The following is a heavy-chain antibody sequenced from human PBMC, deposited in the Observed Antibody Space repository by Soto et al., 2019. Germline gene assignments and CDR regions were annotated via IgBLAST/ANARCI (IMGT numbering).Heavy chain of an antibody. CDR1: GGTFSSYT. J-gene: IGHJ4*02. CDR3: AMEYCSSTSCYRDY. D-gene: IGHD2-2*02. Sequence: QVQLVQSGAEVKKPGSSVKFSCKPSGGTFSSYTISGGRQAPGQGLEWMGRIILILGIANYAQKFQGRVTITADKSTSTAYMELSSLRSEDTAVYYCAMEYCSSTSCYRDYWGQGTRVTVSS. V-gene: IGHV1-69*02. CDR2: IILILGIA.